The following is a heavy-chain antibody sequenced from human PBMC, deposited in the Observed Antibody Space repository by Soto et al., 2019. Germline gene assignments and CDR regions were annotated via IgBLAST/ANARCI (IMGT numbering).Heavy chain of an antibody. J-gene: IGHJ4*02. Sequence: QVQLVQSGAEVKKPGASVKVSCKASGYTFTGYYMHWVRQAPGQGLEWMGWINPNSGGTNYAQKFQGRVTMTRDTSISTAYMEMSRLRSDDTAGYYCARVGYCSSTRCYTRRGAFDYWGQGTLVTVSS. CDR2: INPNSGGT. V-gene: IGHV1-2*02. CDR1: GYTFTGYY. CDR3: ARVGYCSSTRCYTRRGAFDY. D-gene: IGHD2-2*02.